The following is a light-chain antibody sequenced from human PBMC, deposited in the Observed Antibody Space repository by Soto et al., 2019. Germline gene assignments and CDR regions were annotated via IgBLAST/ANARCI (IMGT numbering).Light chain of an antibody. V-gene: IGKV3-15*01. CDR1: QSVSSN. CDR3: QQYNNWPGLT. J-gene: IGKJ4*01. Sequence: EIVMTQSPATLSVSPGERATLSCRASQSVSSNLAWYQQKPGQAPRLLIYGASTRATGIPARFSGSGSGTEFTITICSLQSEDFAVYYCQQYNNWPGLTFGGGTKVEIK. CDR2: GAS.